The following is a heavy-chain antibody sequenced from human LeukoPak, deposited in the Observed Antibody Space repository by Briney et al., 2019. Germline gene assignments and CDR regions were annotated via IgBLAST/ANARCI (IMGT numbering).Heavy chain of an antibody. Sequence: GRSLRLSCAASGFMFNNHAIHWVRQAPGTGLEWVALISYDGRNKHYGDFVEGRFTISRDNSRNTVDLQMNSLRIEDTAVYYCVRDSVTGDSAFDVWGQGALVTVSS. V-gene: IGHV3-30*04. D-gene: IGHD7-27*01. CDR3: VRDSVTGDSAFDV. CDR1: GFMFNNHA. CDR2: ISYDGRNK. J-gene: IGHJ3*01.